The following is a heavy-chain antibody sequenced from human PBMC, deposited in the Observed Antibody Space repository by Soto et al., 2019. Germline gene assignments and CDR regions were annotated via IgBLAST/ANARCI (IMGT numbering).Heavy chain of an antibody. CDR2: ISYDGSNK. D-gene: IGHD3-9*01. CDR1: GFTFSSYA. CDR3: ARGTRLRYFDWFPFMDV. Sequence: QVQLVESGGGVVQPGRSLRLSCAASGFTFSSYAMHWVRQAPGKGLEWVAVISYDGSNKYYADSVKGRFTISRDNSKNTLYLQMNSLRAEDTAVYYCARGTRLRYFDWFPFMDVWGQGTTVTVSS. V-gene: IGHV3-30-3*01. J-gene: IGHJ6*02.